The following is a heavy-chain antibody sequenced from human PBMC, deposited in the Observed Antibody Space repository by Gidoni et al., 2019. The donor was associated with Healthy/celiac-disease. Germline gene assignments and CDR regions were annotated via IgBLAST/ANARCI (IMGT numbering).Heavy chain of an antibody. CDR2: IYTSGST. J-gene: IGHJ6*03. V-gene: IGHV4-61*02. Sequence: QVQLQESGPGLVKPSQTLSLTCTVSGGSISSGSYYWSWIRQPAGKGLEWIGRIYTSGSTNYNPSLKSRVTISVDTSKNQFSLKLSSVTAADTAVYYCARGSGGAFYYYYYMDVWGKGTTVTVSS. CDR3: ARGSGGAFYYYYYMDV. CDR1: GGSISSGSYY.